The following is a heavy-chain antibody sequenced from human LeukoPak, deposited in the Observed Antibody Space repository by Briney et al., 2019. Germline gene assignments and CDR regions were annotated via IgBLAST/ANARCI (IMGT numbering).Heavy chain of an antibody. J-gene: IGHJ5*02. CDR1: GFTFSSYA. D-gene: IGHD1-26*01. Sequence: QTGGSLRLSCAASGFTFSSYAMSWVRQAPGKGLEWVSAISGSGGSTYYADSVKGRFTISRDNAKNSLYLQMNSLRAEDTAVYYCAREGGSKNWFDPWGQGTLVTVSS. CDR2: ISGSGGST. V-gene: IGHV3-23*01. CDR3: AREGGSKNWFDP.